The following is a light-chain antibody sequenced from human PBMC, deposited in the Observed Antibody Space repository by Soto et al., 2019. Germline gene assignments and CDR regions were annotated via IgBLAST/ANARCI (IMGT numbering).Light chain of an antibody. CDR3: QPFGYSPPYT. CDR1: QSVSSTH. CDR2: GAS. Sequence: EIVLTQSPGTLSLSPGARATLSCRASQSVSSTHLAWYQQKPGQAPRLLIYGASSRATGIPDQFSGSGSGTDFTLTISRLEPEDFAVYYCQPFGYSPPYTFGQGTKLEIK. V-gene: IGKV3-20*01. J-gene: IGKJ2*01.